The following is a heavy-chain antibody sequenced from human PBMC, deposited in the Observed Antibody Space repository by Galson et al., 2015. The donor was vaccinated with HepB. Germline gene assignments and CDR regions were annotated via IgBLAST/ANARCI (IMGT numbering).Heavy chain of an antibody. D-gene: IGHD5-12*01. CDR3: AREIVATAYYYYYYGMDV. Sequence: SVKVSCKASGGTFSSYAISWVRQAPGQGLEWMGGIIPIFGTANYAQKFQGRVTITADESTSTAYMELSSLRSEDTAVYYCAREIVATAYYYYYYGMDVWGQGTTVTVSS. V-gene: IGHV1-69*13. CDR2: IIPIFGTA. CDR1: GGTFSSYA. J-gene: IGHJ6*02.